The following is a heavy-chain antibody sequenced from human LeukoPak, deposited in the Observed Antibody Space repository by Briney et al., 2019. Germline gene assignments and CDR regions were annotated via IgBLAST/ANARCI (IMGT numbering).Heavy chain of an antibody. Sequence: GGSLRLSCAASGFTFSSYWMHWVRHAPGKGLMWVSRINSDGSRTTYADSVRGRFTISRDNAKSTLYLQMNSLRAEDTAVYYCARVRDDYTYFDCWGQGTLVTVSS. D-gene: IGHD4-11*01. V-gene: IGHV3-74*01. CDR1: GFTFSSYW. J-gene: IGHJ4*02. CDR3: ARVRDDYTYFDC. CDR2: INSDGSRT.